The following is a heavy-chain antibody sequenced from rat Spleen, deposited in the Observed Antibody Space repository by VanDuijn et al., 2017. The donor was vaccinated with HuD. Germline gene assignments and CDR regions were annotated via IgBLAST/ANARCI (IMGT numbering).Heavy chain of an antibody. Sequence: EVQLVESGGGLVQPGRSLKLSCAASGFTFSNYGMHWIRQAPTKGLEWVASISPSGGSTYYRDSAKGRFTISRNNAKSTLSLQIDSLRSEDTATYYCATAGTRVSRFAYWGQGTLVTVSS. CDR2: ISPSGGST. J-gene: IGHJ3*01. D-gene: IGHD1-4*01. CDR1: GFTFSNYG. V-gene: IGHV5-19*01. CDR3: ATAGTRVSRFAY.